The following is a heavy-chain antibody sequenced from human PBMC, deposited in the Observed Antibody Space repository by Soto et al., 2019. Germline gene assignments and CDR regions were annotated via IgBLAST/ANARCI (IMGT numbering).Heavy chain of an antibody. CDR1: GGTFSSYA. CDR3: ARDPREVNDYDRTDSPFTYYGMDV. Sequence: QVQLVQSGAEVKKPGSSVKVSCKASGGTFSSYAISWVRQAPGQGLEWMGGIIPIFGTANYAQKFQGRVTNTADESTSTAYMELSSLRSEDTAVYYCARDPREVNDYDRTDSPFTYYGMDVWGQGTTVTVSS. D-gene: IGHD4-17*01. CDR2: IIPIFGTA. V-gene: IGHV1-69*12. J-gene: IGHJ6*02.